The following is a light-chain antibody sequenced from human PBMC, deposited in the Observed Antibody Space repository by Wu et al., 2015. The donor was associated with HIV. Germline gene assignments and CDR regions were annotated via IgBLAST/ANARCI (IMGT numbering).Light chain of an antibody. Sequence: QMTQSPSTLSASVGDRVTITCRASQYISRWLAWYQQKPGKAPKLLIYKASSLESGVTSRFSGSESGTHFTLTISSLQPDDFATYYCQQYHSRPFTFGQGTKLEIK. J-gene: IGKJ2*01. CDR2: KAS. CDR1: QYISRW. V-gene: IGKV1-5*03. CDR3: QQYHSRPFT.